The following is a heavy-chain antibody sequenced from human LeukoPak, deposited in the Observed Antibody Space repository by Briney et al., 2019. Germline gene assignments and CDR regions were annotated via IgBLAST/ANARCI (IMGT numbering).Heavy chain of an antibody. V-gene: IGHV3-74*01. D-gene: IGHD4-17*01. CDR2: INSDGRNT. Sequence: GGSLRLSCAASGFTFSSYWMHWVRQAPGKGLVWVSRINSDGRNTTYADSVKGRFAISRDNAKNTLYLQMNTLRAGDTAVYYCSRSYAPLDYGDYSRYFDLWGRGTLVTVSS. CDR3: SRSYAPLDYGDYSRYFDL. J-gene: IGHJ2*01. CDR1: GFTFSSYW.